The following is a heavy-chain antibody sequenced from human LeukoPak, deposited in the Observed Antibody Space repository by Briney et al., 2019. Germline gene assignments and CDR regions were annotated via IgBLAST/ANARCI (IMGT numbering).Heavy chain of an antibody. J-gene: IGHJ4*02. CDR3: ARDVSHSEYSNYEKPFDY. D-gene: IGHD4-11*01. CDR1: GFTFSTYA. V-gene: IGHV3-21*01. Sequence: GGSLRLSCAASGFTFSTYAMSWVRQAPGKGLEWVSSISSSSSYIYYADSVKGRFTISRDNAKNSLYLQMNSLRAEDTAVYYCARDVSHSEYSNYEKPFDYWGQGTLVTVSS. CDR2: ISSSSSYI.